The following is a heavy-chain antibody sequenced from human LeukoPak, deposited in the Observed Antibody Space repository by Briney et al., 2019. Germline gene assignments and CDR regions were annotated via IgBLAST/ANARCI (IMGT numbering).Heavy chain of an antibody. CDR2: ISYDGSNK. J-gene: IGHJ3*02. Sequence: PGGSLRLSCAASGFTFSSYAMHWVRQAPGKGLEWVAVISYDGSNKYYADSVKGRFTISRDNSKNTLYPQMNSLRAEDTAVYYCARDAMGGYSYGSSRRGAFDIWGQGTMVTVSS. D-gene: IGHD5-18*01. V-gene: IGHV3-30-3*01. CDR1: GFTFSSYA. CDR3: ARDAMGGYSYGSSRRGAFDI.